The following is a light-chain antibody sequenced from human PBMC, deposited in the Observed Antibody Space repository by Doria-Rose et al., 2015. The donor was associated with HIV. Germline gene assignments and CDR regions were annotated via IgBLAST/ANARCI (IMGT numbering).Light chain of an antibody. V-gene: IGKV3-20*01. CDR1: QSFSSTY. CDR3: HQYGTSWT. J-gene: IGKJ1*01. Sequence: TQSPDTLSLSPGERATLSCRASQSFSSTYLAWYQQKPGQAPSLLIYDGSTRATGIPDMFSASGSGTDFTLTINRLEPEDFALYYCHQYGTSWTFGQGTKVEI. CDR2: DGS.